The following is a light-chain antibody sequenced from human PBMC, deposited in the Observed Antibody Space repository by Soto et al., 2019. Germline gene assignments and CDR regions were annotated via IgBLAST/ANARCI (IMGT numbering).Light chain of an antibody. Sequence: QHVLTQSPSASASLGASVKLTCTLSSGHSSYAIAWHQQQPEKGPRYLMKLNSDGSHSKGDGIPDRFSGSSSGAERYLTISSLQSEDEADYYCQTWGTGIRVVFGGGTKVTVL. CDR2: LNSDGSH. V-gene: IGLV4-69*01. J-gene: IGLJ2*01. CDR1: SGHSSYA. CDR3: QTWGTGIRVV.